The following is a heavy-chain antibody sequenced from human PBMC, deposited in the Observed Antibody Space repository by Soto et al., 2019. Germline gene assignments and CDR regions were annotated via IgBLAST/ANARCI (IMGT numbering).Heavy chain of an antibody. J-gene: IGHJ4*02. CDR2: IYYSGST. Sequence: ETLSLTCTVSGGSISSSSYYWGWIRQPPGKGLEWIGSIYYSGSTYYNPSLKSRVTISVDTSKNQFSLKLSSVTAADTAVYYCARRRGWILDYWGQGTLVTVSS. V-gene: IGHV4-39*01. CDR1: GGSISSSSYY. D-gene: IGHD5-18*01. CDR3: ARRRGWILDY.